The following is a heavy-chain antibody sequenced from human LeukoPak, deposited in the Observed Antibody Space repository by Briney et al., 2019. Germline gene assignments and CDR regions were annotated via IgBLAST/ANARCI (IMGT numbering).Heavy chain of an antibody. CDR2: INPNSGGT. D-gene: IGHD4-17*01. CDR1: GGTFSSYA. V-gene: IGHV1-2*06. Sequence: ASVKVSCKASGGTFSSYAISWVRQAPGQGLEWMGRINPNSGGTNYAQKFQGRVTMTRDTSITTAYMELSRLRSDDTAVYYCARGDYGDSNSPHFDLWGRGTLVTVSS. CDR3: ARGDYGDSNSPHFDL. J-gene: IGHJ2*01.